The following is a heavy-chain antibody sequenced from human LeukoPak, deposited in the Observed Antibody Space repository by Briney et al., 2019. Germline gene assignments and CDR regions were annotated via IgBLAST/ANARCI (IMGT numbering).Heavy chain of an antibody. CDR2: ISGSGGST. J-gene: IGHJ4*02. CDR1: GFTFSSYA. CDR3: AKDAGGGTGYSSGWYGYDDY. Sequence: GGSLRLSCAASGFTFSSYAMSWVRQAPGKGLEWVSAISGSGGSTYYADSVKGRFTISRDNSKNTLYLQMNSLRAEDTAVYYCAKDAGGGTGYSSGWYGYDDYWGQGTLVTVPS. V-gene: IGHV3-23*01. D-gene: IGHD6-19*01.